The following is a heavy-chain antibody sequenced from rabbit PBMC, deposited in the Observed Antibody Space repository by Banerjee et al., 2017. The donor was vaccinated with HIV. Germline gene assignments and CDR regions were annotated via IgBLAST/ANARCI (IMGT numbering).Heavy chain of an antibody. Sequence: QSLEESGGDLVKPGASLTLTCTASGLSLNSNAMCWVRQAPGKGLEWIACIYAGSSGSTYYANWAKGRFTISKTSSTTVTLQMTSLTAADTATYFCTRDFNLWGPGTLVTVS. CDR3: TRDFNL. V-gene: IGHV1S40*01. CDR2: IYAGSSGST. J-gene: IGHJ4*01. CDR1: GLSLNSNA.